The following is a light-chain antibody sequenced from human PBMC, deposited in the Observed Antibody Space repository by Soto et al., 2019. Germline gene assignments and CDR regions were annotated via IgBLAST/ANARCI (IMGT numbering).Light chain of an antibody. CDR2: DAS. V-gene: IGKV3-20*01. CDR3: QQFCSYPLT. J-gene: IGKJ4*01. Sequence: EIVMTQSPATLSVSPWERATLSCRASQSVSSYLAWYQQKPGQAPRLLIYDASSRATGIPDRFSGGGSGTDFTLTISRLEPEDFAVYYCQQFCSYPLTFGGGTKVDIK. CDR1: QSVSSY.